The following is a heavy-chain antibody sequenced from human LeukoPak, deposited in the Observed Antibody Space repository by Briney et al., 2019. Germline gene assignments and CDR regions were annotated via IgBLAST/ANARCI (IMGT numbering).Heavy chain of an antibody. V-gene: IGHV4-59*01. CDR3: ARDFKYYDSSGYYAFDI. CDR2: ICNSGST. D-gene: IGHD3-22*01. Sequence: PSETLSLTCTVSGGSIRSYYWSWIRQPPGKGLEWIGYICNSGSTNYNPSLKSRVTISVDTSKNQFSLKLSSVTAADTAVYYCARDFKYYDSSGYYAFDIWGQGTMVTVSS. CDR1: GGSIRSYY. J-gene: IGHJ3*02.